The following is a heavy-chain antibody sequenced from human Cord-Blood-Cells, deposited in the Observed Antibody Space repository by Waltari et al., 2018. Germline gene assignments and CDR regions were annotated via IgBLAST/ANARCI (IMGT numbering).Heavy chain of an antibody. CDR2: INHSGST. V-gene: IGHV4-34*01. Sequence: QVQLQQWGAGLLKPSETLSLTCAVYGGSFSGYYWSWIRQPPGKGLEWIGEINHSGSTNYNPSLKRRGTRSVDTSKNQFSLELSSVTAADTAVYYCARGPFAGATKFCDYWGQGTLVTVSS. D-gene: IGHD1-26*01. J-gene: IGHJ4*02. CDR3: ARGPFAGATKFCDY. CDR1: GGSFSGYY.